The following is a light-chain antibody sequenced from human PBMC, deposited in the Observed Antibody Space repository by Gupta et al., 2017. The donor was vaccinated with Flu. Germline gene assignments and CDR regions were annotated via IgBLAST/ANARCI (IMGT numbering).Light chain of an antibody. CDR3: SSYTSSSTPYV. V-gene: IGLV2-14*01. CDR2: EVS. J-gene: IGLJ1*01. CDR1: SSEVGGYNY. Sequence: GSPGQSITISCTGTSSEVGGYNYVSWYQQHPGKAPKLMIYEVSNRPSGVSNRFSGSKSGNTASLTISGLQAEDEADYYCSSYTSSSTPYVFGTGTKVTVL.